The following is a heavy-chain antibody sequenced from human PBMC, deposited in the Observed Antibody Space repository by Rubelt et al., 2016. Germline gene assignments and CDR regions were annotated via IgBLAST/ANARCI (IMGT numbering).Heavy chain of an antibody. CDR2: IKQDGNEK. CDR1: GLSYSSYW. CDR3: ATDSRIVGATGSADY. D-gene: IGHD1-26*01. Sequence: EVQLVESGGGLVQPGGPLRLSCGVSGLSYSSYWMSWVRQAPGKGLEWVANIKQDGNEKNYVDSVKGRFTISRDNAKNSLYLQMNSLRGEDTAVYYCATDSRIVGATGSADYWGQGTLVTVSS. J-gene: IGHJ4*02. V-gene: IGHV3-7*04.